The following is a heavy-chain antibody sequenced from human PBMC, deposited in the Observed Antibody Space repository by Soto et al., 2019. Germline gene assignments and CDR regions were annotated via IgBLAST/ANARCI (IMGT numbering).Heavy chain of an antibody. J-gene: IGHJ4*02. V-gene: IGHV1-18*01. Sequence: QIQLVESAAEVKKPGASVKVSCKASGYTFSSYAITWVRQAPGQGLEWMAWISAYSGNTNYAQKFQGRVTMPTDTSTSTDYMELRSLSSDDTAVYYCARDSPASDYWGQGTLVTVSS. CDR3: ARDSPASDY. CDR2: ISAYSGNT. CDR1: GYTFSSYA.